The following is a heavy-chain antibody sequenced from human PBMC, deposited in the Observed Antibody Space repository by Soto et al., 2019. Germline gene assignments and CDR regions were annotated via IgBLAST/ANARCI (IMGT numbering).Heavy chain of an antibody. CDR2: ISSTGNTI. D-gene: IGHD2-8*02. J-gene: IGHJ4*02. Sequence: GGSLRLSCAASGLTFSNYSMNWVRQATGKGLEWVSYISSTGNTIYYPDSVKGRFTISRDTAKKSLYLQMNSLRAEDTAVYYCARSGYFDYWGQGTLVTVSS. V-gene: IGHV3-48*01. CDR3: ARSGYFDY. CDR1: GLTFSNYS.